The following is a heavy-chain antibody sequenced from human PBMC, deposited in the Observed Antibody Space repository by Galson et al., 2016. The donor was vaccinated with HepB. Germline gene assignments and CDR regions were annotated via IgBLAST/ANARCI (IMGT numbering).Heavy chain of an antibody. Sequence: SLRLSCAASGFIFSNYAMSWVRQAPGKGLEWVSAISGSGAGTNYADSVRGRFTISRDNSKNTLYLQMNSLTADDTAVYYCAKTPPGSSIQYFDYWGQGTLVTVSP. CDR1: GFIFSNYA. CDR3: AKTPPGSSIQYFDY. J-gene: IGHJ4*02. D-gene: IGHD6-6*01. CDR2: ISGSGAGT. V-gene: IGHV3-23*01.